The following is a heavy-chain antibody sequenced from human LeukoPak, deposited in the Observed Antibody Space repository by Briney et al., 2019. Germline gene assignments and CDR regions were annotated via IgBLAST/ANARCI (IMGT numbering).Heavy chain of an antibody. CDR1: GFTVSSNY. J-gene: IGHJ4*02. V-gene: IGHV3-53*01. CDR3: GRGRPRGYSGYVIDY. Sequence: PGGSLRLSCAASGFTVSSNYMSWVRQAPGKGLEWVSVIYSGGSTYYAGSVKGRFTISRDNAKNTLYLQMNSLRAEDTAAFYCGRGRPRGYSGYVIDYWGQGTPITVSS. CDR2: IYSGGST. D-gene: IGHD5-12*01.